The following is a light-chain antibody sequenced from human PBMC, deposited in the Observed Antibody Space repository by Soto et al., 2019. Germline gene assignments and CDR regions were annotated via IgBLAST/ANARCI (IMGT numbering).Light chain of an antibody. CDR1: QSVSSD. V-gene: IGKV3-15*01. Sequence: EIVMTQSPATLSVSPGERATLSCRASQSVSSDLAWYQQKPGQAPRLLIYGASTRAIGVPARFSGSGSGTEFALTISSLQSGDLAVYYCQQFINWPWTFGQGTKVEIK. CDR3: QQFINWPWT. CDR2: GAS. J-gene: IGKJ1*01.